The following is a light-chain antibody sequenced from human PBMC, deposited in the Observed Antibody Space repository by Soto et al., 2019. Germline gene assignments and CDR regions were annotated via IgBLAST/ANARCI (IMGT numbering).Light chain of an antibody. CDR2: DAS. V-gene: IGKV1-33*01. J-gene: IGKJ2*01. Sequence: DIQMTQSPSSLSASVGDRVTITCQASHDISNFLNWFQQKPGEAPKVLIYDASNLKTGVPSRFSGSGSGTEFTFTISSLQPEDIATYYCQQYDNFPRTFGQGTKVEIK. CDR3: QQYDNFPRT. CDR1: HDISNF.